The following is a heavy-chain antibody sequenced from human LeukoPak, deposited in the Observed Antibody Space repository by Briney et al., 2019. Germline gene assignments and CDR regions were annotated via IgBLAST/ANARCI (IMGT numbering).Heavy chain of an antibody. V-gene: IGHV3-15*05. CDR3: ARGIQRRTFDI. CDR1: GFTFSNAW. J-gene: IGHJ3*02. Sequence: PGGSLRLSCEASGFTFSNAWMSWVRQAPGKGLEWVGRIKSKTDGGTTDYAAPVKGRFTISRDNAKNTLYLQMNSLRAEDSAVYYCARGIQRRTFDIRGQGTVVTVS. CDR2: IKSKTDGGTT. D-gene: IGHD1-1*01.